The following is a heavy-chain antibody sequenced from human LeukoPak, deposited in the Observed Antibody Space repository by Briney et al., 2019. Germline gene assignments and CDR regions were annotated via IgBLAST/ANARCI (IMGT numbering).Heavy chain of an antibody. Sequence: AVKVSLMASGGTLSNDGISWVRQAPGQGGEGMGGIIPILTTPKYAQKFQGRVTIRADESTSTSYMELSSLRAEDTALYYCARGAGFKSGRTIHFFGMDVWGQGTTVTVSS. CDR2: IIPILTTP. D-gene: IGHD2-21*01. J-gene: IGHJ6*02. CDR3: ARGAGFKSGRTIHFFGMDV. V-gene: IGHV1-69*13. CDR1: GGTLSNDG.